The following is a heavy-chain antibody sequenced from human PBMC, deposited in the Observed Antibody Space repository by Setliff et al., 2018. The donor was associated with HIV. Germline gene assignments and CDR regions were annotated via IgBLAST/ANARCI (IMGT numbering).Heavy chain of an antibody. J-gene: IGHJ5*02. CDR3: ARLVDTNLVNWGNWFDP. Sequence: HGESLKISCKGSGYTFTTNWIGWVRQMPGKGLEWMGIIHPSDSNATYSPSFQGQVTISADKSIATAYLQWTSLKASDTAMYYCARLVDTNLVNWGNWFDPWGQGTLVTVSS. V-gene: IGHV5-51*01. CDR1: GYTFTTNW. CDR2: IHPSDSNA. D-gene: IGHD5-18*01.